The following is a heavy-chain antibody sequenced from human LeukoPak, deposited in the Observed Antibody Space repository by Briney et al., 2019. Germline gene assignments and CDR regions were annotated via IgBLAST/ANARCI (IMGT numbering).Heavy chain of an antibody. V-gene: IGHV3-53*01. CDR1: GFSFSSYT. CDR2: IYSGGST. Sequence: GGSLRLSCAASGFSFSSYTVNWVRQAPGKGLEWVSVIYSGGSTYYADSVKGRFTISRDNSKNTLYLQMNSLRAEDTAVYYCARDLPIWNWGQGTLVTVSS. J-gene: IGHJ4*02. CDR3: ARDLPIWN. D-gene: IGHD3-3*01.